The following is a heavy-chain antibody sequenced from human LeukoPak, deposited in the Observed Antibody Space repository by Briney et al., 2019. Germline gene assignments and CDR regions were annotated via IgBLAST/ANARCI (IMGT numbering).Heavy chain of an antibody. CDR2: LSAGGGST. CDR1: GFTVSSCA. V-gene: IGHV3-23*01. D-gene: IGHD1-26*01. CDR3: AKGRAVGESYYDY. Sequence: GGSLRLSCAASGFTVSSCAMGWVRQAPGEGLEWVSTLSAGGGSTYYADSVKGRFTISRDNSKNTLFLQMSSLRAEDTAVYYCAKGRAVGESYYDYWGQGTLVTVSS. J-gene: IGHJ4*02.